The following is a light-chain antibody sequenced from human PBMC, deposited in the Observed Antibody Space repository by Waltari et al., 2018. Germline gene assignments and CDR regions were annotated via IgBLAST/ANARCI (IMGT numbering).Light chain of an antibody. V-gene: IGLV1-44*01. CDR3: AVWDDSLNGPV. Sequence: QSVLTQPPSASGTPGQRVTMSCSGSSSNIGRYSVIWYQQLPGTAPQPLIDNSHPRPSGVPDRFSGSKSGTSASRAVSGLLSEDEGDYYCAVWDDSLNGPVFGRGTKLTVL. J-gene: IGLJ3*02. CDR1: SSNIGRYS. CDR2: NSH.